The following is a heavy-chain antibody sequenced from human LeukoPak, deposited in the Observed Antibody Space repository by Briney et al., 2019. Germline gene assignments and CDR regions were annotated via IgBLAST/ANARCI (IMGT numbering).Heavy chain of an antibody. CDR3: ARDHGGGP. CDR1: GGSISSSSYY. CDR2: IYYSGST. Sequence: SETLSLTCTVSGGSISSSSYYWGWIRQPPGKGLEWVGSIYYSGSTNYNPSLKSRVTISVDTSKNQFSLKLSSVTAADTAVYYCARDHGGGPWGQGTLVTVSS. V-gene: IGHV4-39*07. D-gene: IGHD2-15*01. J-gene: IGHJ5*02.